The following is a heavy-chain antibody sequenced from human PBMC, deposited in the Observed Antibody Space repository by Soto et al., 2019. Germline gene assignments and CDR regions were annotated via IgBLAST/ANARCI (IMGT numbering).Heavy chain of an antibody. D-gene: IGHD3-22*01. V-gene: IGHV3-66*01. CDR2: IYSGGTT. CDR1: GFTVSSNY. Sequence: EVQLVEAGGGLVQPGGSLRLSCAASGFTVSSNYMSWVRQAPGKGLEWVSVIYSGGTTYYADSVKGRFTISRDNSKNTVYLKMNSLRAEDTAVYYCARNGDSTDYRGWFDPWGQGTLVTVSS. J-gene: IGHJ5*02. CDR3: ARNGDSTDYRGWFDP.